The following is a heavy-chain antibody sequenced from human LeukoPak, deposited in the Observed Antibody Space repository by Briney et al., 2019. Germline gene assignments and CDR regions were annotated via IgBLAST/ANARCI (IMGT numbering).Heavy chain of an antibody. CDR1: GGSIRSSYYY. V-gene: IGHV4-39*07. D-gene: IGHD6-13*01. CDR2: IYDSGST. Sequence: SETLSLTCTVSGGSIRSSYYYWGWIRQPPGKGLEWIGSIYDSGSTYYNPSLKSRVTISVDTSKNQFSLKLSSVTAADTAVYYCARGAGYSSSNDYWGQGTLVTVSS. CDR3: ARGAGYSSSNDY. J-gene: IGHJ4*02.